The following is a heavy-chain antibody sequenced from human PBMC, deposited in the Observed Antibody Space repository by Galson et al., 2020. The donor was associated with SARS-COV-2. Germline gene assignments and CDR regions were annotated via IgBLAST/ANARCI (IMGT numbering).Heavy chain of an antibody. J-gene: IGHJ4*02. CDR3: ARGYDYGGKTFDY. Sequence: ASETLSLTCTVPGGSVSSGSYYWGRIRQPPGKGLEWLGYIYYSGSTNYNPSLKSRVTISVDTSKNQFSLKLNSVTAADTAVYYCARGYDYGGKTFDYWGQGTLVTVSS. D-gene: IGHD4-17*01. V-gene: IGHV4-61*01. CDR1: GGSVSSGSYY. CDR2: IYYSGST.